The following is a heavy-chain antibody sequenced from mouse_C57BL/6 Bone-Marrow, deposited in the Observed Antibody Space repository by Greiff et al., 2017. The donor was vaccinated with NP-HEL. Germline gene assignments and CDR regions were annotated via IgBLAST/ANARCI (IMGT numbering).Heavy chain of an antibody. V-gene: IGHV1-75*01. CDR1: GYTFTDYY. CDR2: IFPGSGST. Sequence: VQLVESGPELVKPGASVKISCTASGYTFTDYYINWVKQRPGQGLEWIGWIFPGSGSTYYNEKFKGKATLTVDKSSSTAYMLLSSLTSEDSAVYFCARRGLYGSSPWFAYWGQGTLVTVSA. D-gene: IGHD1-1*01. CDR3: ARRGLYGSSPWFAY. J-gene: IGHJ3*01.